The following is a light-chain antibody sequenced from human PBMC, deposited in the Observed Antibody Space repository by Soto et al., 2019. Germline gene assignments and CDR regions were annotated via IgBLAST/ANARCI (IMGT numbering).Light chain of an antibody. CDR1: QSISTNY. J-gene: IGKJ5*01. CDR3: QQLNSYPIT. V-gene: IGKV3-20*01. CDR2: GSS. Sequence: EIVLTQSPGTLSLSPGERATLSCWASQSISTNYLAWYQQKPGQPPRLLISGSSIRATGIPKRFSGSASGTNFTLTISSLQSEDFATYYCQQLNSYPITFGQGTRLEIK.